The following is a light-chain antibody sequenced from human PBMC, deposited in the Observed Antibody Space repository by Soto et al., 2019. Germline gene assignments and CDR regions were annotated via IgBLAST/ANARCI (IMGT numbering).Light chain of an antibody. CDR3: QQYDVHPKT. V-gene: IGKV1-5*01. CDR2: DAS. CDR1: ENIKNW. J-gene: IGKJ1*01. Sequence: DVQMTQSPSTLAASVGDRVTITCRASENIKNWLAWYQQTPGKDPKVLISDASRLETGVPSRFSGSGYGTDFTLTIARLQTDDFGTYHCQQYDVHPKTFGQGTKVEVK.